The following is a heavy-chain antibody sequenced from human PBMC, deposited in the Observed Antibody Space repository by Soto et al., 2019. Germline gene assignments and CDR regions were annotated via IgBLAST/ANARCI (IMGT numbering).Heavy chain of an antibody. CDR3: ARLLVDYGDTWASDYYYMDV. CDR1: DDSITSGAYY. Sequence: PSETLSLTCTVSDDSITSGAYYWGLIRQPPGKGLEWIGTIQYRGSTYYNPSLKSRVTMSLDTSKNQYSLRLSSVTAADTAVYYCARLLVDYGDTWASDYYYMDVWGKGTTVTVSS. J-gene: IGHJ6*03. V-gene: IGHV4-39*01. CDR2: IQYRGST. D-gene: IGHD4-17*01.